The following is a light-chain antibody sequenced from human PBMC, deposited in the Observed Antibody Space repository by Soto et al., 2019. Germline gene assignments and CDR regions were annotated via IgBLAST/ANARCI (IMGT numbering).Light chain of an antibody. J-gene: IGLJ1*01. Sequence: SPIPHPSSVSGAPGQSMTISCPGSSSDVGYYIFVSWYQQHPGKAPKLIIYDVNNRPSGVSNRFSGSKSGNTASLTISGLQAEDEADYYCCSYTTSLSYVFGTGTKV. V-gene: IGLV2-14*01. CDR1: SSDVGYYIF. CDR3: CSYTTSLSYV. CDR2: DVN.